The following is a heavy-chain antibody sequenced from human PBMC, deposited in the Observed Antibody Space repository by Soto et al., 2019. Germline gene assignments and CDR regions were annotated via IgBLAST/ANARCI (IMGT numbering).Heavy chain of an antibody. D-gene: IGHD2-15*01. CDR1: GYTFTSYG. Sequence: ALVKVSCKTSGYTFTSYGISWVRQAPGQGLEWMGWISAYNGNTNYAQKLQGRVTMTTDTSTSTAYMELRSLRSDDTAVYYCARSRLLNWFDPWDQGTLVTVSS. V-gene: IGHV1-18*01. CDR3: ARSRLLNWFDP. CDR2: ISAYNGNT. J-gene: IGHJ5*02.